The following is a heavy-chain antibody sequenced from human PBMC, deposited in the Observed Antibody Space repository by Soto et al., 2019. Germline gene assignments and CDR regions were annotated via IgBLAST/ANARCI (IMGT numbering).Heavy chain of an antibody. D-gene: IGHD6-19*01. Sequence: GASVKVSCKASGYTFTGYYMHWVRQAPGQGLEWMGWINPNSGGTSYAQKFQGRVTMTRDTSISTAYMELSRLRSDDTAVYYCARAEGGGWALDYWGQGTLVTVSS. CDR2: INPNSGGT. CDR3: ARAEGGGWALDY. V-gene: IGHV1-2*02. CDR1: GYTFTGYY. J-gene: IGHJ4*02.